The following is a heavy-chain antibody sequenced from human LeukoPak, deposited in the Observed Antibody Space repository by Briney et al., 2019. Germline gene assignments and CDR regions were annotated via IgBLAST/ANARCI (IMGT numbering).Heavy chain of an antibody. CDR1: GFTFGDYG. Sequence: GGSLRLSCTASGFTFGDYGMSWFRQAPGKELERVGFIRSYAYGGTTEYAASVKGRFTISRDDSKSIAYLQMNSLKTEDTAMYSCTRASYYGSSGYYYRVGDYWGQGTLVTVSS. D-gene: IGHD3-22*01. CDR2: IRSYAYGGTT. J-gene: IGHJ4*02. V-gene: IGHV3-49*03. CDR3: TRASYYGSSGYYYRVGDY.